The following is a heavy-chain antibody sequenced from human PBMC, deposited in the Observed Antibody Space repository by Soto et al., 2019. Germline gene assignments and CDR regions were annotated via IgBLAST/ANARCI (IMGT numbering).Heavy chain of an antibody. CDR1: GYTFSAHG. CDR2: VSGYNSKT. V-gene: IGHV1-18*04. Sequence: QVQLVQSGAQVEKPGASVQVSCKTSGYTFSAHGISWVRQAPGQGLEWMGWVSGYNSKTSSAQKFQDRLTVTTDTSTATAYMELRSLRSDDTAMYYCVRASCAPRSNDGFDIWGQGTLVTVSS. D-gene: IGHD2-21*01. CDR3: VRASCAPRSNDGFDI. J-gene: IGHJ3*02.